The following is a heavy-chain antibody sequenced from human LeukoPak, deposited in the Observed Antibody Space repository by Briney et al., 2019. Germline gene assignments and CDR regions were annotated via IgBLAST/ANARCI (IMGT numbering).Heavy chain of an antibody. CDR2: MNPNSGNT. V-gene: IGHV1-8*03. Sequence: ASVKVSCKASGYTFTSYDINWVRQATGQGLEWMGWMNPNSGNTGYAQKFQGRVTITRNTSISTAYMELSSLRSEDTAVYYCARGVLLWFGELFPTSHYYYYYYMDVWGKGTTVTVSS. J-gene: IGHJ6*03. CDR3: ARGVLLWFGELFPTSHYYYYYYMDV. D-gene: IGHD3-10*01. CDR1: GYTFTSYD.